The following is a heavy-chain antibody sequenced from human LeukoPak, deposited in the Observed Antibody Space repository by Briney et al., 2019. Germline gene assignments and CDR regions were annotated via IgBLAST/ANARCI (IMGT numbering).Heavy chain of an antibody. CDR1: GGSFSGYY. J-gene: IGHJ4*02. Sequence: PSETLSLTCAVYGGSFSGYYWSWISQPPGKGLEWIGEINHSGSTNYNPSLKSRVTISVDTSKNQFSLKLSSVTAADTAVYYCAREVLNYYDSSGYYPTWGQGTLVTVSS. CDR2: INHSGST. D-gene: IGHD3-22*01. CDR3: AREVLNYYDSSGYYPT. V-gene: IGHV4-34*01.